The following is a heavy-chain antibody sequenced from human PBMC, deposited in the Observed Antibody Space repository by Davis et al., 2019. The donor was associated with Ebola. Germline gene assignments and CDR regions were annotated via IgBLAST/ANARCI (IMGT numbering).Heavy chain of an antibody. Sequence: ASVQVSCKASGYTFTNYYMHWVRQAPGQGLEWMGMINPNDGRTIYAQKFQGRVTMTRDTSTSTVYMELSSLRSEDTAVYYCARGKVGGKNWLDPWGQGTLVTVSS. J-gene: IGHJ5*02. D-gene: IGHD3-16*01. CDR3: ARGKVGGKNWLDP. CDR2: INPNDGRT. V-gene: IGHV1-46*01. CDR1: GYTFTNYY.